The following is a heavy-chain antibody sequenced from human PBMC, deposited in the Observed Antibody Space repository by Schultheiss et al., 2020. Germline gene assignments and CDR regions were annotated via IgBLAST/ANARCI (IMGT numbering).Heavy chain of an antibody. V-gene: IGHV3-30*03. J-gene: IGHJ6*02. CDR1: GFTLSNYW. D-gene: IGHD3-16*02. CDR2: ISYDGSNK. Sequence: GGSLRLSCAASGFTLSNYWMHWIRQAPGKGLEWVAVISYDGSNKHYVDSVKGRFTISRDNAKNSLYLQMNSLRAEDTAVYYCTTAYDYVWGSYRRIGGQYYYYYYGMDVWGQGTTVTVSS. CDR3: TTAYDYVWGSYRRIGGQYYYYYYGMDV.